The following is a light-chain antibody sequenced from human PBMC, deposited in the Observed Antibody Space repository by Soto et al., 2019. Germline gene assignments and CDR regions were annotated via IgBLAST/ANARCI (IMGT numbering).Light chain of an antibody. CDR3: QQYKSYWT. Sequence: DIQMTQSPSTLSASVGDRVTITCRSSQSISSWLAWYQQKPGKAPKLLIYKASTLKSGVPSRFTGSGSGTDFTLTITSLQPEDFATYYCQQYKSYWTFGQGTKVDIK. CDR1: QSISSW. V-gene: IGKV1-5*03. CDR2: KAS. J-gene: IGKJ1*01.